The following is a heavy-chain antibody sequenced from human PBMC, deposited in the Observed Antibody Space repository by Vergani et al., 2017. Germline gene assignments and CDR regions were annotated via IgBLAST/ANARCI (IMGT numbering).Heavy chain of an antibody. V-gene: IGHV3-30*03. CDR2: ISYDGSNK. CDR1: GFTFSDYY. D-gene: IGHD3-22*01. CDR3: AREKGITMIVVPPDY. J-gene: IGHJ4*02. Sequence: QVQLVESGGGLVKPGGSLRLSCAASGFTFSDYYMSWIRQAPGKGLEWVAVISYDGSNKYYADSVKGRFTISRDNSKNTLYLQMNSLRAEDTAVYYCAREKGITMIVVPPDYWGQGTLVTVSS.